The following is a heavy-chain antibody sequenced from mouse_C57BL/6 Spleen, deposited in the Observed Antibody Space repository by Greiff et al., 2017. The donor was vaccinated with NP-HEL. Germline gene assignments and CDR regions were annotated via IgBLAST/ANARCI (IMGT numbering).Heavy chain of an antibody. CDR3: AIGGSTRTTDDWYFDV. Sequence: QVQLQQSGAELVKPGASVKVSCKASGYTFTSYWMHWVKQRPGQGLEWIGRIHPSDSDTNYNQKFKGKATLTVDKSSSTAYMQLSSLTSEDSAVYYCAIGGSTRTTDDWYFDVWGTGTTVTVSS. CDR1: GYTFTSYW. J-gene: IGHJ1*03. V-gene: IGHV1-74*01. D-gene: IGHD1-1*01. CDR2: IHPSDSDT.